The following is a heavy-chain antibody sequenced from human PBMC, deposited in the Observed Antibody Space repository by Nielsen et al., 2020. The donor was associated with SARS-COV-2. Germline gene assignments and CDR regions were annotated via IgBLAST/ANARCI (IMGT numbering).Heavy chain of an antibody. Sequence: ASVKVSCKASGYTFTSYGISWVRQAPGQGLEWMGWISAYNGNTNYAQKFQGRVTMTRDTSISTAYMELSRLRSDDTAVYYCARDSSNYYDSSLGWFDPWGQGTLVTVSS. CDR1: GYTFTSYG. V-gene: IGHV1-18*01. CDR3: ARDSSNYYDSSLGWFDP. CDR2: ISAYNGNT. D-gene: IGHD3-22*01. J-gene: IGHJ5*02.